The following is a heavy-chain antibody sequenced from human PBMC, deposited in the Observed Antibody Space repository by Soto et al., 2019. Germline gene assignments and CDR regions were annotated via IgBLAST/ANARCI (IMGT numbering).Heavy chain of an antibody. J-gene: IGHJ4*02. CDR3: ATGEGRDGYSFDY. Sequence: ASVKVSCKASGVTFNRQDMRWVRQAPGQGLEWMGGIIPMFGTPQYAEKFQDRVTITADESTGTAYLELSSLTSEDTAVYYCATGEGRDGYSFDYWGPGTLVTVSS. CDR2: IIPMFGTP. V-gene: IGHV1-69*13. D-gene: IGHD5-12*01. CDR1: GVTFNRQD.